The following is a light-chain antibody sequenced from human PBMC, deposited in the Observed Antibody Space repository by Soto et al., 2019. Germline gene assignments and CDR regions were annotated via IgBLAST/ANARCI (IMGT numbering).Light chain of an antibody. CDR3: SSFTTSSSYV. Sequence: QSALTQPASVSGSPGQSITISCTGTRNDVGGYNYVSWYQQHPGKAPKLMIYEVSKRPSGVSHRFSASKSGNTASLTISGLQAEDEADYYCSSFTTSSSYVFGTGTKLTVL. J-gene: IGLJ1*01. V-gene: IGLV2-14*01. CDR1: RNDVGGYNY. CDR2: EVS.